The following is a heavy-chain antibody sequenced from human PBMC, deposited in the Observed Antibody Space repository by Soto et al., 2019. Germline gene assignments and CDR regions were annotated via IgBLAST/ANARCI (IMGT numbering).Heavy chain of an antibody. Sequence: SETLSLTCNVSGGYIRNYYWSWIRQPPGKGLEWFGYVYFNGNTNYNPSLKSRVTISVDTSKNQFSLNLNSVTAADTAGYYCAATTISQGSAFDVWGQGIAVTVSS. CDR3: AATTISQGSAFDV. CDR2: VYFNGNT. D-gene: IGHD3-10*01. V-gene: IGHV4-59*08. J-gene: IGHJ3*01. CDR1: GGYIRNYY.